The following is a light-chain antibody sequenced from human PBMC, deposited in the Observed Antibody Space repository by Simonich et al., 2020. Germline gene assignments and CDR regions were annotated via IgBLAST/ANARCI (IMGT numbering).Light chain of an antibody. Sequence: QSALTQPASVSGSPGQSIPISCTGTSSDVGGYNLFSWYQQHPGKAPKLMFYEGSKRPSGVSNRFAGSKSGNTASLTISGLQAEDEADYYCSSYTSSSTWVFGGGTKLTVL. CDR1: SSDVGGYNL. J-gene: IGLJ3*02. V-gene: IGLV2-14*02. CDR2: EGS. CDR3: SSYTSSSTWV.